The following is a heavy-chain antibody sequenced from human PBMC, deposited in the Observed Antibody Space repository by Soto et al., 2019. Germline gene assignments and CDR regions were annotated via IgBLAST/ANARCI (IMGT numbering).Heavy chain of an antibody. V-gene: IGHV1-69*13. J-gene: IGHJ6*02. CDR3: ARGNSGYSYGPATLYYGMDV. Sequence: GASVKVSCKASGGTFSSYAISWVRQAPGQGLEWMGGIIPIFGTANYAQKFQGRVTITADESTSTAYMELSSLRSEDTAVYYCARGNSGYSYGPATLYYGMDVWGQGTTVTVSS. D-gene: IGHD5-18*01. CDR1: GGTFSSYA. CDR2: IIPIFGTA.